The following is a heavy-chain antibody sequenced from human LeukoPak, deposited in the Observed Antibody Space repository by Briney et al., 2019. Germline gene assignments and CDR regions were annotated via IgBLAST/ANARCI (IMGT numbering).Heavy chain of an antibody. CDR1: GFSFNNYA. CDR2: IIGSSGST. D-gene: IGHD2-2*01. V-gene: IGHV3-23*01. Sequence: PGGSLRLSCVASGFSFNNYAMNWVRQAPGKGMEWVSLIIGSSGSTFYADSVKGRFTISRDNSKNTLYLQMNSRRAEDTAVYYCAKFRLASSLRDAFDIWGQGTMVTVSS. CDR3: AKFRLASSLRDAFDI. J-gene: IGHJ3*02.